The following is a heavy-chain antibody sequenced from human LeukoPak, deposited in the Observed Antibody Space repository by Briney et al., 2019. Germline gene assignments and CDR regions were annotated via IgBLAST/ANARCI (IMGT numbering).Heavy chain of an antibody. J-gene: IGHJ4*02. Sequence: PSETLSLTCTVSGYSISSGYYWGWIRQSPGKGLEWIGSLYHSGSTYYNPSLKSRVTISVDTSKNQLSLKLSSVTAADTAVYYCARDVGATPGYFDYWGQGTLVTVSS. V-gene: IGHV4-38-2*02. CDR1: GYSISSGYY. CDR2: LYHSGST. D-gene: IGHD1-26*01. CDR3: ARDVGATPGYFDY.